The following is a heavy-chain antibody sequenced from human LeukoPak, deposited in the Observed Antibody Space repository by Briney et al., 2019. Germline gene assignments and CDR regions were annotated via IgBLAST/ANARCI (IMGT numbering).Heavy chain of an antibody. J-gene: IGHJ4*02. CDR1: GGSFSGYY. Sequence: PSETLSLTCVVYGGSFSGYYWSWIRQPPGKGLEWIGEINHSGSTNYNPSLKSRVTISVDTSKNQFSLKLSSVTAADTAVYYCARNGSPEQWLVLPFDYWGQGTLVTVSS. CDR2: INHSGST. CDR3: ARNGSPEQWLVLPFDY. V-gene: IGHV4-34*01. D-gene: IGHD6-19*01.